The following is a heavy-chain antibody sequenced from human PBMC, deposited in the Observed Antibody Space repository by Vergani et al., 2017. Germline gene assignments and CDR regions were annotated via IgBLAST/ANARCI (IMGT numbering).Heavy chain of an antibody. CDR2: IYSGGSST. Sequence: EVQLLESGGGLVQPGGSLRLSCAASGFTFSSYAMSWVRQAPGKGLEWVSVIYSGGSSTYYADSVKGRFTISRDNSKNTLYLQMNSLRAEDTAVYYCAKDGAYYDFWSGYQREYYYYYMDVWGKGTTVTVSS. V-gene: IGHV3-23*03. CDR3: AKDGAYYDFWSGYQREYYYYYMDV. J-gene: IGHJ6*03. D-gene: IGHD3-3*01. CDR1: GFTFSSYA.